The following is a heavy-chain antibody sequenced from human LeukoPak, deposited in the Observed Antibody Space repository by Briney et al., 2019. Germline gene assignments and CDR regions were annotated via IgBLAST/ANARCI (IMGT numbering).Heavy chain of an antibody. Sequence: NPSETLSLTCTVSGGSISSYYWSWIRQPPGKGLEWIGYIYYSGSTNYNPSLKSRVTISVDTSKNQFSLKLTSVSAADTAVFYCARTRGDPNWYFDLWGRGILVTVSS. CDR3: ARTRGDPNWYFDL. CDR1: GGSISSYY. J-gene: IGHJ2*01. D-gene: IGHD3-10*01. CDR2: IYYSGST. V-gene: IGHV4-59*08.